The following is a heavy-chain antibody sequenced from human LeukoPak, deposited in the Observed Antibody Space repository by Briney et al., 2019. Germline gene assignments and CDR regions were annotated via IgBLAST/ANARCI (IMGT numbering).Heavy chain of an antibody. CDR1: GFTFNNAW. CDR2: IKSKSDGGTT. Sequence: GGSLRLSCAASGFTFNNAWMSWVRQAPGKGREWVGRIKSKSDGGTTDYAAPVKGRFTISRDDSKNTLYLQMNSLKTEDTAVYHCTTVPITIFVGDWGQGTQVTVSS. D-gene: IGHD3-9*01. J-gene: IGHJ4*02. V-gene: IGHV3-15*01. CDR3: TTVPITIFVGD.